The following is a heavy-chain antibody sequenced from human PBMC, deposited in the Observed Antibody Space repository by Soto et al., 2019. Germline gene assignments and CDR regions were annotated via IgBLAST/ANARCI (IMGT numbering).Heavy chain of an antibody. CDR1: GFTFSGYS. Sequence: PGGSLRLSCAASGFTFSGYSMSWVRQAPGKGLEWVSSVSDSGGMTNYADSVQGRFTISRDNDKNTVFLEMNRLRADDTAVYYCAKVFSPEGGNYFEYWGQGTLVTVYS. CDR3: AKVFSPEGGNYFEY. V-gene: IGHV3-23*01. CDR2: VSDSGGMT. J-gene: IGHJ4*02.